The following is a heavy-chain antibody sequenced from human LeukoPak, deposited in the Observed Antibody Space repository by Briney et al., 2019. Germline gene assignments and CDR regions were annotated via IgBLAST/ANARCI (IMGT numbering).Heavy chain of an antibody. CDR1: GYTFTSYY. V-gene: IGHV1-46*01. CDR3: ARGGIVVVPVAIPFDWFDP. D-gene: IGHD2-2*01. CDR2: INPSGGST. Sequence: ASVKLSCKASGYTFTSYYMHWVRQAPGQGLEWMGIINPSGGSTSYAQKFQGRVTMTRDTSTSTVYMELSSLRSEDTAVYYCARGGIVVVPVAIPFDWFDPWGQGTLVTVSS. J-gene: IGHJ5*02.